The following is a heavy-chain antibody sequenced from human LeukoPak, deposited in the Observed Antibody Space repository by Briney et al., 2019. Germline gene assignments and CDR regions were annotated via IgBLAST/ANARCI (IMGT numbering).Heavy chain of an antibody. D-gene: IGHD3-16*01. Sequence: GGSLRLSCAASGLTFRSYGMHWVRQAPGKGLEWVAVISYDGSYKYYADSVKGQFTISRDNSKNTLYLQMNSLRAEDTAVYYCARTRGPNVFGGVHDYWGQGTLVTVSS. CDR3: ARTRGPNVFGGVHDY. V-gene: IGHV3-33*05. CDR2: ISYDGSYK. J-gene: IGHJ4*02. CDR1: GLTFRSYG.